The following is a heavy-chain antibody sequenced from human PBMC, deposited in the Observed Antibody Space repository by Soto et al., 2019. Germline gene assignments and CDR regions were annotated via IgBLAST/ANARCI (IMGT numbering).Heavy chain of an antibody. CDR3: ARGDVGDFDL. CDR1: GFTFNYYW. CDR2: IQNDGSRT. V-gene: IGHV3-74*01. J-gene: IGHJ3*01. Sequence: EVQLVESEGGLVQRGGSLRLSCAASGFTFNYYWMHWVRQAPGQGLVWVAHIQNDGSRTTYADSVKGRFTISRDNAKNTMYLQMNSLRAEDTAVYYCARGDVGDFDLWGQGTTVTVSS. D-gene: IGHD2-21*02.